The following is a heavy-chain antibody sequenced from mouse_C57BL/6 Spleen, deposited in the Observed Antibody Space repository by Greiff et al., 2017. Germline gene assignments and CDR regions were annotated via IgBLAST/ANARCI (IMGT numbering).Heavy chain of an antibody. D-gene: IGHD2-4*01. Sequence: EVKLVESGGDLVKPGGSLKLSCAASGFTFSSYGMSWVRQTPDKRLEWVATISSGGSYTYYPDSVKGRFTISRDNAKITLYLQMSSLKSEDTAMYYCARQMVYDYEGFAYWGQGTLVTVSA. CDR1: GFTFSSYG. CDR2: ISSGGSYT. CDR3: ARQMVYDYEGFAY. V-gene: IGHV5-6*02. J-gene: IGHJ3*01.